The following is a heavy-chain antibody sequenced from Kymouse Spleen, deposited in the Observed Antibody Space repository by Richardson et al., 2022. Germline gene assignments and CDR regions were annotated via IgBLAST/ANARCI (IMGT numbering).Heavy chain of an antibody. V-gene: IGHV4-39*01. CDR2: IYYSGST. J-gene: IGHJ3*02. D-gene: IGHD1-7*01. CDR1: GGSISSSSYY. Sequence: QLQLQESGPGLVKPSETLSLTCTVSGGSISSSSYYWGWIRQPPGKGLEWIGSIYYSGSTYYNPSLKSRVTISVDTSKNQFSLKLSSVTAADTAVYYCAREGGITGTTSMAFDIWGQGTMVTVSS. CDR3: AREGGITGTTSMAFDI.